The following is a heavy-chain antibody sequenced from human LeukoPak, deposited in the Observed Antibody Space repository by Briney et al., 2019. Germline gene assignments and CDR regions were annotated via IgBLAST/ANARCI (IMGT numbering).Heavy chain of an antibody. CDR2: IYYSGNT. CDR3: AKPARTDAFDI. Sequence: SETLSLTCTVSGVSIRSSNSYWGWIRQPPGKGLEWIGSIYYSGNTYYNASLKSQVSISIDTSKNQFSLKLTSVTAADTAVYYCAKPARTDAFDIWGQGTMVTVSS. D-gene: IGHD1-14*01. V-gene: IGHV4-39*01. J-gene: IGHJ3*02. CDR1: GVSIRSSNSY.